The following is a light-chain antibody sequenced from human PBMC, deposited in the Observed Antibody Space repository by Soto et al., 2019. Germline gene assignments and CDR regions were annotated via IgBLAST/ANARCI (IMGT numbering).Light chain of an antibody. V-gene: IGKV3-11*01. CDR3: QQRSNWPPLT. CDR1: QSVTNRY. Sequence: ESVLTQSPGTLSLSPGERATLSCRASQSVTNRYFAWYQQRPGQAPRLLIYGISNRATGIPARFSGSGSGTDFTLTISSLEPEDFAVYYCQQRSNWPPLTFGGGTKVEIK. J-gene: IGKJ4*01. CDR2: GIS.